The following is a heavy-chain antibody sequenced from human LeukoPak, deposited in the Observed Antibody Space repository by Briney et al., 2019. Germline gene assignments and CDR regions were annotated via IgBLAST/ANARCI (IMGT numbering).Heavy chain of an antibody. V-gene: IGHV3-7*01. J-gene: IGHJ4*02. CDR1: GFTFRSYW. CDR3: ARESGSVTSEVDFDY. D-gene: IGHD4-17*01. CDR2: IKHDGSEK. Sequence: GGSLRLSCAASGFTFRSYWMNWVRQAPGKGLEWVANIKHDGSEKYYVVSMKGRFTISRDNAKNSLYLQMNSLRAEDTAVYYCARESGSVTSEVDFDYWGQGTLVTVSS.